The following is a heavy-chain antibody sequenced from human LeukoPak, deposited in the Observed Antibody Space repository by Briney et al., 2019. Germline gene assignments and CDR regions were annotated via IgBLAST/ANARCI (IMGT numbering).Heavy chain of an antibody. CDR1: GYTFTSYA. V-gene: IGHV7-4-1*02. D-gene: IGHD4-17*01. Sequence: ASVKVSCKASGYTFTSYAMNWVRQAPGQGLEWMGWINTNTGNPTYAQGFTGRFVFSLDTSVSTAYLQISSLKAEDTTVYYCARTSRDGDYVQWFDPWGQGTLVTVSS. CDR2: INTNTGNP. J-gene: IGHJ5*02. CDR3: ARTSRDGDYVQWFDP.